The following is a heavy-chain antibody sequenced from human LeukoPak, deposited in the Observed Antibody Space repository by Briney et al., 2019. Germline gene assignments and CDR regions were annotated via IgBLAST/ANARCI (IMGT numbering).Heavy chain of an antibody. V-gene: IGHV4-39*07. CDR1: GGSISSSSYY. D-gene: IGHD5-18*01. Sequence: SETLSLTCTVSGGSISSSSYYWGWIRQPPGKGLEWIGSIYYSGNTYYNSSLESRVTISLDTSKNQFSLKLSSVTAADTAVYYCARFGYSYGIDYWGQGTLVTVSS. CDR3: ARFGYSYGIDY. J-gene: IGHJ4*02. CDR2: IYYSGNT.